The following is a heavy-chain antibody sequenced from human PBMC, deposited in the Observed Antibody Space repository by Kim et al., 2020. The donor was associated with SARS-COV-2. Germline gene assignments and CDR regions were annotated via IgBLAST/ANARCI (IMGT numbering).Heavy chain of an antibody. CDR1: GFTFWNYG. CDR3: TSLDSSGGDRPFDN. J-gene: IGHJ4*02. CDR2: SSGIDHSA. D-gene: IGHD6-19*01. V-gene: IGHV3-23*01. Sequence: GGSLRLSCVASGFTFWNYGMSWVRQAPGKGPEWVSGSSGIDHSAYYADSVKGRFTISRDNSKKTIYLDMKGLRVEDTAVYYCTSLDSSGGDRPFDNWGQG.